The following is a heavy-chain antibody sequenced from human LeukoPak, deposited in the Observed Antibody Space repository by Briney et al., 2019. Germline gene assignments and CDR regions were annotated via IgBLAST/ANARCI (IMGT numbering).Heavy chain of an antibody. J-gene: IGHJ6*02. D-gene: IGHD2-2*02. CDR1: GFTFSTYC. Sequence: GGSLRLSCAASGFTFSTYCMHWVRQAPGKGPMWVSRICPDGTVTNYADSVKARFIISRDNARNTVYLQMNSLRVEDTAVYYCARNYCSSTSCYMDYYYGMDVWGQGTTVTVSS. CDR2: ICPDGTVT. CDR3: ARNYCSSTSCYMDYYYGMDV. V-gene: IGHV3-74*01.